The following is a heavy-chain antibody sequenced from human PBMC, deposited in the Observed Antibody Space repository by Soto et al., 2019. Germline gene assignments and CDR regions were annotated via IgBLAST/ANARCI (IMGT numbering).Heavy chain of an antibody. D-gene: IGHD3-9*01. V-gene: IGHV1-3*01. CDR2: INAGNGNT. CDR3: ASTYDILTGYYDGYYYYGMDV. Sequence: GASVKVSCKASGYTFTSYAMHWVRQAPGQRLEWMGWINAGNGNTKYSQKFQGRVTITRDTSASTAYMELSSLRSEDTAVYYCASTYDILTGYYDGYYYYGMDVWGQGTTVTVSS. CDR1: GYTFTSYA. J-gene: IGHJ6*02.